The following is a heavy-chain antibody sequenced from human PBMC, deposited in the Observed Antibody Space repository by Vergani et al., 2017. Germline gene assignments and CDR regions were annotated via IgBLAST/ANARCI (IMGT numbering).Heavy chain of an antibody. Sequence: QVQLQESGPGLVKPSETLSLTCNVSGGSTSSYYWSWIRQPPGRGLEWIGYIYYNGSPNYNPFLKSRVTISVDTSKNQFSLRLSSVTAADTAVYYCARTTPSTVVTLWGYYYYAMDVWGQGTTVTVSS. V-gene: IGHV4-59*01. CDR1: GGSTSSYY. J-gene: IGHJ6*02. D-gene: IGHD4-23*01. CDR3: ARTTPSTVVTLWGYYYYAMDV. CDR2: IYYNGSP.